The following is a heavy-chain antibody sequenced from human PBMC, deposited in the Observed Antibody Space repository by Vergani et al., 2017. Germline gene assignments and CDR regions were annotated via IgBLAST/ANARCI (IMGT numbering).Heavy chain of an antibody. CDR1: GGSISSYY. CDR3: ARGRWDNWYFDL. J-gene: IGHJ2*01. CDR2: IYYSGST. V-gene: IGHV4-59*08. Sequence: QVQLQESGPGLVKPSETLSLTCTVSGGSISSYYWSWIRQPPGKGLEWVGYIYYSGSTNYNPSLKSRVTISVDTSKNQFSLKLSSVTAADPVVYYCARGRWDNWYFDLWGRGTLVTVSS. D-gene: IGHD1-26*01.